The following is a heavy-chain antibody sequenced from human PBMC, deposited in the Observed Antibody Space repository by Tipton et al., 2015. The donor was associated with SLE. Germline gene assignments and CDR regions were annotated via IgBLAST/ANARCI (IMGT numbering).Heavy chain of an antibody. CDR1: GYTFTNFD. D-gene: IGHD3-10*02. CDR3: ARECSGTGCLDY. Sequence: QLVQSGAEVMKPGASVKVSYKASGYTFTNFDISWVRQAPGQGLEWMGWISTKNGDTKYAQRFQGRVSMTTDTSTSTTYMALRSPRSDDTAIYYCARECSGTGCLDYWGQGTLVTVSS. CDR2: ISTKNGDT. V-gene: IGHV1-18*01. J-gene: IGHJ4*02.